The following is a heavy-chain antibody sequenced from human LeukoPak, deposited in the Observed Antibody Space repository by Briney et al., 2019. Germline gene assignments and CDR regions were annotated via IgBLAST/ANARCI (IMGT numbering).Heavy chain of an antibody. CDR1: GGPFSGYY. V-gene: IGHV4-34*01. J-gene: IGHJ6*03. D-gene: IGHD3-22*01. CDR2: INHSGST. CDR3: ARVSGSSGYYQYYYYYYYMDV. Sequence: SETLSLTCAVYGGPFSGYYWSWIRQPPGKGLEWIGEINHSGSTNYNPSLKSRVTISVDTSKNQFSLKLSSVTAADTAVYYCARVSGSSGYYQYYYYYYYMDVWGKGTTATVSS.